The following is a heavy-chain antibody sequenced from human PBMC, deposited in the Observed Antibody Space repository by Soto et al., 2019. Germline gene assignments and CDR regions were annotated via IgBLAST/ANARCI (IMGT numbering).Heavy chain of an antibody. V-gene: IGHV1-69*01. J-gene: IGHJ6*02. CDR3: AGGVSGPTLVPQYYQGMDV. CDR2: IIPIFGTA. D-gene: IGHD3-10*01. Sequence: QVQLVQSGAEVKKPGSSVKVSCKASGGTFSSYAISWVRQAPGQGLEWMGGIIPIFGTANYAQKFQGRVTITADESKSTTYMELGRPRSEDTAVYYCAGGVSGPTLVPQYYQGMDVWGQGTPVTLPS. CDR1: GGTFSSYA.